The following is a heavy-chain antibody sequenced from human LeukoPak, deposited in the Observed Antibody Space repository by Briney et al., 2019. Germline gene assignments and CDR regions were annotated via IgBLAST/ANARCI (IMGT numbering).Heavy chain of an antibody. CDR3: AKGHTYGMI. J-gene: IGHJ4*01. Sequence: GGSLRLSCAASGFAFSDYYMSWIRQTPGKGLEWVSYISSSGTTMEYAKSVKGRFTISRDNAKDSLYLQMNSLEAEDTSVYYCAKGHTYGMIWGHGTLVSVSS. D-gene: IGHD2-8*01. CDR2: ISSSGTTM. CDR1: GFAFSDYY. V-gene: IGHV3-11*01.